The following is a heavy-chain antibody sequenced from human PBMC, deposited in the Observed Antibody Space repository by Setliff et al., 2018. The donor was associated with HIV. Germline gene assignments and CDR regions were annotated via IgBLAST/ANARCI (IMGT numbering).Heavy chain of an antibody. V-gene: IGHV4-30-4*08. J-gene: IGHJ4*02. CDR3: ARVLPYDSTGFLLYYFDN. CDR2: ISSSGGT. D-gene: IGHD3-22*01. CDR1: GGSISSGEYY. Sequence: TLSLTCTVSGGSISSGEYYWSWIRQPPGKGLEWLGYISSSGGTDYNPSLNSRIIISIDTSKNQFSLRLSSVTAADTAVYFCARVLPYDSTGFLLYYFDNWGQGTLVTVSS.